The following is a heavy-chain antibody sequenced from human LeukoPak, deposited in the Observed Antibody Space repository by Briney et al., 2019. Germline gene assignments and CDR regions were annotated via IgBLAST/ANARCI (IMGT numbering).Heavy chain of an antibody. Sequence: KTSETLSLTCTVSGGSISSGGYYWSWIRQHPGKGLEWIGYIYYSGSTYYNPSLKSRVTISVDTSKNQFSLKLSSVTAADTAVYYCAREVTGYSYGLEDYYYMDVWGKGTTVTVSS. V-gene: IGHV4-31*03. J-gene: IGHJ6*03. CDR3: AREVTGYSYGLEDYYYMDV. D-gene: IGHD5-18*01. CDR2: IYYSGST. CDR1: GGSISSGGYY.